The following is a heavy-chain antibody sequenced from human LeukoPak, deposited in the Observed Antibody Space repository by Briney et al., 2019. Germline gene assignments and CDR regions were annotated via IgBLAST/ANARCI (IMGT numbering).Heavy chain of an antibody. J-gene: IGHJ3*02. V-gene: IGHV3-53*01. CDR1: GFTFSDYY. CDR3: AKDPSAFDI. Sequence: GGSLRLSCAASGFTFSDYYMSWVRQAPGKGLEWVSVIYSGGSTYYADSVKGRFTISRDNAKNSLYLQMNSLRAEDTAVYYCAKDPSAFDIWGQGTMVTVSS. CDR2: IYSGGST.